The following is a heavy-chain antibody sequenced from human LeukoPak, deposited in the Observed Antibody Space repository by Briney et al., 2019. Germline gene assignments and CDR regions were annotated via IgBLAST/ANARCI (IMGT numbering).Heavy chain of an antibody. CDR3: ASGYKTVSVFDH. D-gene: IGHD5-24*01. J-gene: IGHJ4*02. Sequence: ASVKVSCKTSGYTFTTYTISWVRQAPGQGLEWMGWISGYNGNTNYAQKFQGRVTMTTDTSTSTAYMELRSLRSDDTAVYYCASGYKTVSVFDHWGQGTLVTVSS. V-gene: IGHV1-18*01. CDR1: GYTFTTYT. CDR2: ISGYNGNT.